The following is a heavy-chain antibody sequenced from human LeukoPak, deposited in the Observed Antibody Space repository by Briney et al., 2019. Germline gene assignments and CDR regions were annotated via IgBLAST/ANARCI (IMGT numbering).Heavy chain of an antibody. CDR1: GFTFSSYS. Sequence: GKSLRLSCAASGFTFSSYSMHWVRQAPGKGLEWVAVISYDGSNKYYADSVKGRFTISRDNSKNTLYLQMNSLRAEDTAVYYCARPRSSYYYGSGSYYNYWGQGTLVTVSS. J-gene: IGHJ4*02. D-gene: IGHD3-10*01. CDR3: ARPRSSYYYGSGSYYNY. CDR2: ISYDGSNK. V-gene: IGHV3-30*04.